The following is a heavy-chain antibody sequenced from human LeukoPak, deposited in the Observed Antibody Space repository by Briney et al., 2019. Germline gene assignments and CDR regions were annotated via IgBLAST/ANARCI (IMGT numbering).Heavy chain of an antibody. CDR3: AKSEGWSLGDWFDP. V-gene: IGHV3-9*01. Sequence: GGSLRLSCAASGFTFDDYAMHWVRQAPGKGLEWVSGISWNSGSIGYADSVKGRFTISRDNAKNSLYLQMNSLRAEDTALYYCAKSEGWSLGDWFDPWGQGTLVTVSS. CDR1: GFTFDDYA. J-gene: IGHJ5*02. CDR2: ISWNSGSI. D-gene: IGHD6-19*01.